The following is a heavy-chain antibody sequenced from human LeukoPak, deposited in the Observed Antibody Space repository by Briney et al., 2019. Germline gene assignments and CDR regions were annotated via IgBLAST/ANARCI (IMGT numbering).Heavy chain of an antibody. Sequence: GGSLRLSCAASGFTFSIYTIHWVRQAPGKGLEWVALISYDGSNKYYGDSVKGRFTISRDNSKNSLYLQMNSLRAEDMALYYCAAHPDYWGQGTLVTVSS. V-gene: IGHV3-30*04. J-gene: IGHJ4*02. CDR1: GFTFSIYT. CDR2: ISYDGSNK. CDR3: AAHPDY.